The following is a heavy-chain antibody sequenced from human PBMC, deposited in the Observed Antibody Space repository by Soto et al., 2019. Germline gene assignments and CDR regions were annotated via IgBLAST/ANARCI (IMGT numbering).Heavy chain of an antibody. CDR2: IIPILGIA. Sequence: ASVKVSCKASGGTFSSYTISWVRQAPGQGLEWMGRIIPILGIANYAQKFQGRVTITADKSTSTAYMELSSLRSEDTAVYYCATANSGIAARPGLTWFAPWGQGTLVTVSS. J-gene: IGHJ5*02. D-gene: IGHD6-6*01. CDR1: GGTFSSYT. CDR3: ATANSGIAARPGLTWFAP. V-gene: IGHV1-69*02.